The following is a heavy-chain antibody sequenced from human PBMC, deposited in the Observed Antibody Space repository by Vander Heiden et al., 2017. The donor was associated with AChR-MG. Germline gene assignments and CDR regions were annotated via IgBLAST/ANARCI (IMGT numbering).Heavy chain of an antibody. D-gene: IGHD3-22*01. Sequence: EVQLLESGGGLVQPGGSLRLSCAASGFTFSSYAMSWVRQAPGKGLEWVSAISGSGGSTYYADSVKGRFTISRDNSKNTLYLQMNSLRAEDTAVYYCAKDRLMSYDSSGYFHDAFDIWGQGTMVTVSS. J-gene: IGHJ3*02. CDR1: GFTFSSYA. CDR3: AKDRLMSYDSSGYFHDAFDI. CDR2: ISGSGGST. V-gene: IGHV3-23*01.